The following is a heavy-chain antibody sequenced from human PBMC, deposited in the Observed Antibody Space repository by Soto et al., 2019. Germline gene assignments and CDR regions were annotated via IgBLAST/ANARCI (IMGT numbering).Heavy chain of an antibody. CDR1: GGSISSGGYS. CDR2: IYHSGST. J-gene: IGHJ4*02. Sequence: QLQLQESGSGLVKPSQTLSLTCAVSGGSISSGGYSWSWIRQPPGKGLDWIGYIYHSGSTYYNPSLTSRVTISVDRSKNQFSLKLSSVTAADTAVYYCARAGGLGAVAADYWGQGTLVTVSS. CDR3: ARAGGLGAVAADY. D-gene: IGHD6-19*01. V-gene: IGHV4-30-2*01.